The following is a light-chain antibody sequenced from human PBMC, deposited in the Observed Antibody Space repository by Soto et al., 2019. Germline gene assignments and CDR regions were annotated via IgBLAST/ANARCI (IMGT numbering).Light chain of an antibody. CDR2: GAS. Sequence: VLTQARGSLALCRGEGAALSCRASERIYSAYLGWYQQKPGQAPRLLIYGASTRATGTPARFSGSGSGTEFTLTISSLQSEDFAVYYCQQYNNWPPWTFGQGTKVDIK. J-gene: IGKJ1*01. V-gene: IGKV3-15*01. CDR1: ERIYSAY. CDR3: QQYNNWPPWT.